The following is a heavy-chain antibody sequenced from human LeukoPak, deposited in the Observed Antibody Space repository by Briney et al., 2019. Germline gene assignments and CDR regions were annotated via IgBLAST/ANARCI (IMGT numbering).Heavy chain of an antibody. CDR2: ISTSGST. CDR1: GGSISSYY. D-gene: IGHD2-21*02. CDR3: AREAAGDDKHFYYYMDV. Sequence: SETLSLPCTVSGGSISSYYWSWIRQPAGKGLESIGHISTSGSTNYNPSLKSRVTMSVDTSKNQFSLKLSSVTAADTAVYYCAREAAGDDKHFYYYMDVWGKGTTVSVSS. J-gene: IGHJ6*03. V-gene: IGHV4-4*07.